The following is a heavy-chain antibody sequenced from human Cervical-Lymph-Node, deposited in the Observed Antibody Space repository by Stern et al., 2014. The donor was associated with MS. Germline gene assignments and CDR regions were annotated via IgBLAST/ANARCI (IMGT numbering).Heavy chain of an antibody. D-gene: IGHD3-16*01. J-gene: IGHJ3*02. CDR2: IHHRGAT. V-gene: IGHV4-31*02. Sequence: SGAPVNSGGYYWTWIRQVPGKGLEWIGYIHHRGATFSNPPLKSRVTISVDTSEQQVSLMLSSVTAADTAVYYLAVILSLMEGAAFDIWGQGTLVTVSS. CDR1: GAPVNSGGYY. CDR3: AVILSLMEGAAFDI.